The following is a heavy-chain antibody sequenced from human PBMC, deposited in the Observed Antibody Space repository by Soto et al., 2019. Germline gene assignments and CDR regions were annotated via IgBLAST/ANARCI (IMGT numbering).Heavy chain of an antibody. Sequence: EVQLVESGGGLVKPGGSLRLSCAASGFTFSSYSMNWVRQAPGTGLEWVSSISSSSSYIYYADSVKGRFTISRDNAKNSLYLQMNSLRAEDTAVYYGARDPATVVTADLYFDLWGRGTLFTVSS. D-gene: IGHD4-17*01. CDR3: ARDPATVVTADLYFDL. V-gene: IGHV3-21*01. CDR2: ISSSSSYI. J-gene: IGHJ2*01. CDR1: GFTFSSYS.